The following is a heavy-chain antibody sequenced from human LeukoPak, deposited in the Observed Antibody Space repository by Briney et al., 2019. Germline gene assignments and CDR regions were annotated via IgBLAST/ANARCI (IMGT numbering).Heavy chain of an antibody. V-gene: IGHV3-23*01. CDR2: XXXXXXST. Sequence: GGSXXLSCAASGFTFSSYXXXXXXXAXGKXXXXXXAXXXXXXSTYYXXXXXXXFXXXXDNSKNTLYLQMNSLRAEDTAVYYCAKEVXIVGDTSLDYWGRGTLVTVSS. CDR3: AKEVXIVGDTSLDY. CDR1: GFTFSSYX. D-gene: IGHD1-26*01. J-gene: IGHJ4*02.